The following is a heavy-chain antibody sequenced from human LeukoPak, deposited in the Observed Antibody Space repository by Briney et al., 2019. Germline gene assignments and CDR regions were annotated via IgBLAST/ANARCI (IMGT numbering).Heavy chain of an antibody. Sequence: PGGSLRLSCAASGFTFSSYGMHWVRQAPGKGLEWVAVISYDGSNKYYADSVKGRFTISRDNSKNTLYLQMNSLRAEDTAVYYCAKDLGIVVVVAATLDAFDIWGQGTMVTVSS. CDR3: AKDLGIVVVVAATLDAFDI. V-gene: IGHV3-30*18. CDR1: GFTFSSYG. CDR2: ISYDGSNK. J-gene: IGHJ3*02. D-gene: IGHD2-15*01.